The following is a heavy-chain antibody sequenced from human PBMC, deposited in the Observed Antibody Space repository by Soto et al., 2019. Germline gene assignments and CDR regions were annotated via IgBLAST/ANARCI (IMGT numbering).Heavy chain of an antibody. J-gene: IGHJ4*02. CDR2: IIPIFGTA. CDR3: ASRIRPSRRLHGSGDDY. CDR1: GGTFSSYA. Sequence: QVQLVQSGAEVKKPGSSVKVSCKASGGTFSSYAISWVRQAPGQGLEWMGGIIPIFGTANYAQKFQGRVTITADESTSTAYMELSSLRSEDTAVYYCASRIRPSRRLHGSGDDYWGQGTLVTVSS. V-gene: IGHV1-69*01. D-gene: IGHD3-10*01.